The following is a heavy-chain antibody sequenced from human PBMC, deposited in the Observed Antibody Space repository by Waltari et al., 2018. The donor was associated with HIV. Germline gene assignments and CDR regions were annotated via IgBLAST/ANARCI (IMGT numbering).Heavy chain of an antibody. CDR2: IYYSGST. D-gene: IGHD3-22*01. J-gene: IGHJ6*02. V-gene: IGHV4-59*01. CDR1: GGSISSYY. CDR3: ARDYYDSSGSSYGMDV. Sequence: QVQLQESGPGLVKPSETLSLTCTVSGGSISSYYWSWIRQPPGKGLEWIGYIYYSGSTNYNPSLKSRVTISVDTSKNQFSLKLSSVTAADTAVYYCARDYYDSSGSSYGMDVWGQGTTSPSP.